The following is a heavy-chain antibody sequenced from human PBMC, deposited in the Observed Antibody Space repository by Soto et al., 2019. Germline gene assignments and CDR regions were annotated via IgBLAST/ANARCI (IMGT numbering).Heavy chain of an antibody. CDR1: GFTFSSYA. J-gene: IGHJ6*02. CDR2: ISYDGSNK. D-gene: IGHD3-9*01. Sequence: GGSLRLSCAASGFTFSSYAMHWVRQAPGKGLEWVAVISYDGSNKYYADSVKGRFTISRDNSKNTLYLQMNSLRAEDTAVYYCARHDWLRYYYYGMDVWGQGTTVTVSS. V-gene: IGHV3-30-3*01. CDR3: ARHDWLRYYYYGMDV.